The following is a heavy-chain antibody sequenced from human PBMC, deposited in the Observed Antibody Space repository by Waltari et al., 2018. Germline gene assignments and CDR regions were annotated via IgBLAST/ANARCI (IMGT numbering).Heavy chain of an antibody. CDR1: GFSLTTTEVA. CDR2: VHWNDVK. D-gene: IGHD2-8*01. J-gene: IGHJ5*02. Sequence: QITLTESGPTLVKPTQTLTLTCTSSGFSLTTTEVAVAWFRQPPGKALEFLALVHWNDVKRYSPFLQNRLSITKDTAEHQVVLTMTNMDPVDTSTYFCAHRVSWCGLESWGQGTMVTVSS. V-gene: IGHV2-5*01. CDR3: AHRVSWCGLES.